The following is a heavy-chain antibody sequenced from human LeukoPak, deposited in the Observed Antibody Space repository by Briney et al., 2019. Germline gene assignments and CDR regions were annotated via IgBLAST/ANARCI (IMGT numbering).Heavy chain of an antibody. CDR2: IRYDGSNK. J-gene: IGHJ4*02. CDR3: AKDRKSGSKKVYYFDY. Sequence: QPGGSLRLSCAASGFTFSSYGMQWVRQATGKGLEWVAFIRYDGSNKYYADSVKSRFTISRDNSKNTLYLQMNSLRAEDTAVYYCAKDRKSGSKKVYYFDYWGQGTLVTVSS. CDR1: GFTFSSYG. D-gene: IGHD1-26*01. V-gene: IGHV3-30*02.